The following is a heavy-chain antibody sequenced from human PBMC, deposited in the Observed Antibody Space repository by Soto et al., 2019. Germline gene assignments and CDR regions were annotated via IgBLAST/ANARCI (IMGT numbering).Heavy chain of an antibody. D-gene: IGHD1-1*01. CDR1: GFLFNTYA. CDR3: ARDFTAGAIYNGVYYYGMDV. CDR2: MSHDGSRT. J-gene: IGHJ6*01. Sequence: GGSLRLSCTTSGFLFNTYAMHWVRQAPGKGLEWVAVMSHDGSRTRYADSVRGRFTISRDNFQNTLYLHMDSLKAEDTAMYYCARDFTAGAIYNGVYYYGMDVWARGTTVTVSS. V-gene: IGHV3-30-3*01.